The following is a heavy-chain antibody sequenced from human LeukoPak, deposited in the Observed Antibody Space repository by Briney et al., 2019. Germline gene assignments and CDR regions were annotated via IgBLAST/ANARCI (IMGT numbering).Heavy chain of an antibody. CDR2: INGDGSIT. CDR3: AQGGSPGALDY. V-gene: IGHV3-74*01. Sequence: GGSLRLSCAASGFTLSSYSMHWVRQVPGKGLVWVSCINGDGSITKYADSVKGRFSISRDNAKNTLYLQVNSLRAEDTAVYYCAQGGSPGALDYWGQGTLVTVSS. CDR1: GFTLSSYS. D-gene: IGHD1-26*01. J-gene: IGHJ4*02.